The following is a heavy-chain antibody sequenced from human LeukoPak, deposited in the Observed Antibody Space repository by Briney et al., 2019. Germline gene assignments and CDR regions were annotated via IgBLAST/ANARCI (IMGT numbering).Heavy chain of an antibody. J-gene: IGHJ5*02. Sequence: GASVKVSCKASGYTFSTYVMSWVRQAPGQGLEWMGWINTNTGSPTYAQGFTGRFVFSLDTSVSTAYLQISSLKAEDTAVYYCARDPSRFDPWGQGTLVTVSS. CDR3: ARDPSRFDP. CDR2: INTNTGSP. CDR1: GYTFSTYV. V-gene: IGHV7-4-1*02.